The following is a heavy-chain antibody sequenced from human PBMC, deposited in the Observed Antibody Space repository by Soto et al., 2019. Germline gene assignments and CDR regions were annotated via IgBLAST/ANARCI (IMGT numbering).Heavy chain of an antibody. V-gene: IGHV1-18*01. Sequence: ASVKVSCKASGYTFTSYGISWVRQAPGQGLEWMGWISASNGNTNYAQKLQGRVTITTDTSTSPAYMELRSLRSDDTAVYYCARDTKARYDSLTGYYPFNWFDPWGQGTLVTVSS. CDR3: ARDTKARYDSLTGYYPFNWFDP. D-gene: IGHD3-9*01. CDR1: GYTFTSYG. J-gene: IGHJ5*02. CDR2: ISASNGNT.